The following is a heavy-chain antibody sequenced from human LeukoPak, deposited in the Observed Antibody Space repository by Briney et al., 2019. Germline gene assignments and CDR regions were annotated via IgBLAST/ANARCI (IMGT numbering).Heavy chain of an antibody. V-gene: IGHV3-9*01. CDR1: GFTLDDYA. J-gene: IGHJ6*02. CDR2: ISWNSGSI. Sequence: GGSLRLSCAASGFTLDDYAMHWVRQAPGKGLEWVSGISWNSGSIGYADSVKGRFTISRDNAKNSLYLQMNSLRAEDTALYYCAKDIGITFPYGMDVWGQGTTVTVSS. CDR3: AKDIGITFPYGMDV. D-gene: IGHD3-16*01.